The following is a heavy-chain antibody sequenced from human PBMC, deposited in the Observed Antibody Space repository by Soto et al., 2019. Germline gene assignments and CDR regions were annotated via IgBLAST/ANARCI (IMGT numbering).Heavy chain of an antibody. J-gene: IGHJ4*02. CDR3: AKGSGGS. CDR1: GFTFSSYG. Sequence: QVQLVESGGGVVQPGRSLRLSCAASGFTFSSYGMHWVRQAPGKGLEWVAVISYDGSNKYYADSVKGRFTISRDNSKNTLYLQMNSLRAEDTAVYYCAKGSGGSWGQGTLVTVSS. D-gene: IGHD2-15*01. V-gene: IGHV3-30*18. CDR2: ISYDGSNK.